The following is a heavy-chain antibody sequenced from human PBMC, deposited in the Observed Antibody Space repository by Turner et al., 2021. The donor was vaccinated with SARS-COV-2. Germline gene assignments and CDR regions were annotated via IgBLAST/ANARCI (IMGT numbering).Heavy chain of an antibody. CDR1: GFTFSRYG. CDR2: ISYDGSNK. V-gene: IGHV3-30*18. D-gene: IGHD6-13*01. CDR3: AKDLGQLDWFDP. Sequence: QVQLVEYGGGVVQPGRYLRLSCAASGFTFSRYGMHWVRQAPGKGLDWVAVISYDGSNKYCADSVKGRFTISRDNSKNTLYLQMNSLRAEDTAVYYCAKDLGQLDWFDPWGQGTLVTVSS. J-gene: IGHJ5*02.